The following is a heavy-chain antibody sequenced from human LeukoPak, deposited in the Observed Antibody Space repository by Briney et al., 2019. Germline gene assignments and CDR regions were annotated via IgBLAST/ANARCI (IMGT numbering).Heavy chain of an antibody. Sequence: PSETLSLTCTVSGYSMSSGYYWAWIRQPPGKGLEWIAGIYHSGSTYYNPSLKRRVTISVDTSKNQFSLKLSSVTAADTAFYYCARQGQLPTAVVPFDYWGQGTLVTVSS. V-gene: IGHV4-38-2*02. J-gene: IGHJ4*02. D-gene: IGHD2-2*01. CDR1: GYSMSSGYY. CDR2: IYHSGST. CDR3: ARQGQLPTAVVPFDY.